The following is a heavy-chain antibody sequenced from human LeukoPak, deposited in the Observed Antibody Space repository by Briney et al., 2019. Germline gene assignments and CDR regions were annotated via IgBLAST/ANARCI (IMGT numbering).Heavy chain of an antibody. CDR2: ISPDGSTT. CDR3: ARGAGYNYPYYFDY. V-gene: IGHV3-74*01. D-gene: IGHD5-24*01. J-gene: IGHJ4*02. CDR1: GFTFSSYW. Sequence: GGSLRLSCAASGFTFSSYWMHWVRQAPGKGLVWVSRISPDGSTTGHADSVKGRLTISRDNSKNTLYLQMNSLRAEDTAVYYCARGAGYNYPYYFDYWGQGTLVTVSS.